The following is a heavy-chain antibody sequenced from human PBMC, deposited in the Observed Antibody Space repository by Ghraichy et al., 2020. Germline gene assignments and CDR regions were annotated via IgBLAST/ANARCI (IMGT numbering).Heavy chain of an antibody. CDR1: GGSVSSSSYY. J-gene: IGHJ5*02. CDR2: IYYSGGT. D-gene: IGHD2-2*01. CDR3: ARDQGRCSSTSCYDWFDP. Sequence: SETLSLTCTVSGGSVSSSSYYWSWIRQPPGKGLEWIGYIYYSGGTNYNPSLKNRVTMSVDTSKNQFSLKLSSVTAADTAVYYCARDQGRCSSTSCYDWFDPWGQGTLVTVSS. V-gene: IGHV4-61*01.